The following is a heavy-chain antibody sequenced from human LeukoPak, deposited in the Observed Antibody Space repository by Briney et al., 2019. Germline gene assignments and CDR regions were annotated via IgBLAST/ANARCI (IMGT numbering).Heavy chain of an antibody. J-gene: IGHJ4*02. V-gene: IGHV4-31*03. Sequence: TLSLTCTVSGGSISSGGYCWSWLRQHPGKGLAWIGYIYYSGSTYYNPSLRSRVTISVYTSKNQFSLNLSSVTAADTAVYYCARVTSGYNYGFDYWGQGTLVTVSS. CDR3: ARVTSGYNYGFDY. CDR1: GGSISSGGYC. CDR2: IYYSGST. D-gene: IGHD5-18*01.